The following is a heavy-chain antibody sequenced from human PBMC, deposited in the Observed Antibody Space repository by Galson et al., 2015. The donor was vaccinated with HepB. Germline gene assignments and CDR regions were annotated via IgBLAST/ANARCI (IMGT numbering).Heavy chain of an antibody. D-gene: IGHD1-1*01. CDR3: ARGWNDSPTRMDVFDI. J-gene: IGHJ3*02. V-gene: IGHV3-21*01. Sequence: SLRLSCAASGFTFSTYSMNWVRQAPGKGPEWVSSIRSSSSNIYYAESVKGRFTIYRDNAKNSLYLQMNSLRAEDTAVYYIARGWNDSPTRMDVFDIWGQGTVGTVSS. CDR2: IRSSSSNI. CDR1: GFTFSTYS.